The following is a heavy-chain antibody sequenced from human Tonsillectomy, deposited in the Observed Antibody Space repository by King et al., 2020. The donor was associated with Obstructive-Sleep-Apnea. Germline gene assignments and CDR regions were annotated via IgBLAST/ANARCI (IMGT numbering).Heavy chain of an antibody. Sequence: VQLVESGGGLVQPGRSLRLSCAASGFTFDEYAMHWVRQVPGKGLEWVSGIDWNSASLGYADSVKGRFTISRDNAKSSLYLQMNSLRTEDTAFYYCAKNKRDYTSGWVHYFDYWGQGTLVTVSS. CDR2: IDWNSASL. J-gene: IGHJ4*02. CDR1: GFTFDEYA. V-gene: IGHV3-9*01. D-gene: IGHD3-10*01. CDR3: AKNKRDYTSGWVHYFDY.